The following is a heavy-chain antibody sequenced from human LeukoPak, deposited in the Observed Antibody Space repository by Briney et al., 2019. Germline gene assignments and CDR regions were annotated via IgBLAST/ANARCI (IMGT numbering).Heavy chain of an antibody. CDR1: GGSISSYY. V-gene: IGHV4-4*07. CDR3: ARHNSEARYFDWSNDAFDI. J-gene: IGHJ3*02. Sequence: PSETLSLTCTVSGGSISSYYWSWIRQPAGKGLEWIGRIYTSGSTNYNPSLKSRVTMSVDTSKNQFSLKLSSVTAADTAVYYCARHNSEARYFDWSNDAFDIWGQGTMVTVSS. CDR2: IYTSGST. D-gene: IGHD3-9*01.